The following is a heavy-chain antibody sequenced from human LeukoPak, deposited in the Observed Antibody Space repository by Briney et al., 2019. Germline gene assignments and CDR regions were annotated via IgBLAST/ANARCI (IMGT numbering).Heavy chain of an antibody. D-gene: IGHD5-18*01. CDR2: IKQDGSEK. Sequence: GGSLRLSCAASGFTFSSYWMSWVRQAPGKGLEWVANIKQDGSEKYYVDSVKGRFTISRDNAKNSLYLQMNSLRAEDTAVYYCARAGSAQGSYSYGDDWFDPWGQGTLVTVSS. V-gene: IGHV3-7*03. CDR3: ARAGSAQGSYSYGDDWFDP. J-gene: IGHJ5*02. CDR1: GFTFSSYW.